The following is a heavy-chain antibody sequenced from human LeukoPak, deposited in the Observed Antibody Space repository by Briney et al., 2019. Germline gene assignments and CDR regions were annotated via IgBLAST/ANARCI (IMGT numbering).Heavy chain of an antibody. CDR3: AKEVVPGTSRSFDY. J-gene: IGHJ4*02. Sequence: PGGSLRLSCAASGFTFSSYAMSWVRQAPGKGLEWVSAISGSGGITFYADFVKGRFTISRDTSKNTLYLQMNSLRAEDTAIYYCAKEVVPGTSRSFDYWGQGTLVTVSS. CDR2: ISGSGGIT. CDR1: GFTFSSYA. D-gene: IGHD2-2*01. V-gene: IGHV3-23*01.